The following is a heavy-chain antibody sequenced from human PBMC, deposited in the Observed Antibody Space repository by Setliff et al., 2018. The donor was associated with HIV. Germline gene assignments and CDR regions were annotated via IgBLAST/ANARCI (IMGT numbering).Heavy chain of an antibody. CDR1: GVTFSSDA. Sequence: PGGSLRLSCVASGVTFSSDAMSWVRQAPGKGLEWVSSISGSDSSTHYAGSAEGRFSVSRDNIENSLYLQMNSLRAEDTGVYYCARVKRGTPPSYWGQGTLVTVSS. J-gene: IGHJ4*02. CDR2: ISGSDSST. CDR3: ARVKRGTPPSY. V-gene: IGHV3-23*01.